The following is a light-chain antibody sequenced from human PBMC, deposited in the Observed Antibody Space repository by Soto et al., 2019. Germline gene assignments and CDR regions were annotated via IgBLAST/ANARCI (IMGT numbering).Light chain of an antibody. CDR2: EVS. CDR3: SSYAGSNKVV. Sequence: QSALTQPPSASGSPGQSVTISCTGISSDVGGYNYVSWYQQHPGKAPKLMIYEVSKRPSGVPDRFSGSKSGNTASLTVSGLQAEDEADYYCSSYAGSNKVVFGGRTKLTVL. J-gene: IGLJ2*01. V-gene: IGLV2-8*01. CDR1: SSDVGGYNY.